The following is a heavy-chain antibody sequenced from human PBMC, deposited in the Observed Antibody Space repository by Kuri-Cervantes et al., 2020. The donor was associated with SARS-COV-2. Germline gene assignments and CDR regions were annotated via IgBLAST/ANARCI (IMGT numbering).Heavy chain of an antibody. CDR1: GFTFSNAW. V-gene: IGHV3-49*03. D-gene: IGHD3-3*01. CDR2: IRSKDHGGTT. CDR3: VRAVNDLLSGFRSF. J-gene: IGHJ4*02. Sequence: GGSLRLSCAASGFTFSNAWMSWFRQAPGKGLECVGFIRSKDHGGTTHYAASVKGRFTISRDDSKSIAYLEMNSLKIEDTAVYFCVRAVNDLLSGFRSFWGQGTLVTVSS.